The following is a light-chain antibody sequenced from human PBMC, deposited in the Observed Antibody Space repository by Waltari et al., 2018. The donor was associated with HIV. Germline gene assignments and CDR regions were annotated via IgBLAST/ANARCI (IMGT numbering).Light chain of an antibody. CDR2: GVS. J-gene: IGKJ3*01. CDR1: QAIDSS. V-gene: IGKV1-8*01. Sequence: AIRMTQSPSSISASKGDKVAITCRASQAIDSSLAWHQQKPGGAPKLLIYGVSTLESGVASRFSGSGFGTQFTLTIGCLQPEDFATYYCQQYFNYPFTFGPGTKV. CDR3: QQYFNYPFT.